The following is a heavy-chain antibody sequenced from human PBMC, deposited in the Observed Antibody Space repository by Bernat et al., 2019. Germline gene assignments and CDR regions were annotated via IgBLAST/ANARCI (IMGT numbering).Heavy chain of an antibody. V-gene: IGHV3-30*18. D-gene: IGHD6-19*01. CDR1: GFTFSSYG. CDR3: AKEGKQGLSYLDY. CDR2: ISYDGSNK. Sequence: QVQLVESGGGVVQPGRSLRLSCAASGFTFSSYGMHWVRQAPGKGLEWVAVISYDGSNKYYADSVKGRFTISRDNSKNTLYLQMNSLRAEDTAVYYWAKEGKQGLSYLDYGARGPLVPVPS. J-gene: IGHJ4*02.